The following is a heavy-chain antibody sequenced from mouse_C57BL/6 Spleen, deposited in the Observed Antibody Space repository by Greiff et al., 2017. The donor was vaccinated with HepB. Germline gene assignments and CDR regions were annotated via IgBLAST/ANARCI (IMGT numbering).Heavy chain of an antibody. D-gene: IGHD1-1*01. CDR1: GYAFSSSW. CDR2: IYPGDGDT. CDR3: AREGGYYYGSSYEYYAMDY. V-gene: IGHV1-82*01. Sequence: QVQLKESGPELVKPGASVKISCKASGYAFSSSWMNWVKQRPGKGLEWIGRIYPGDGDTNYNGKFKGKATLTADKSSSTAYMQLSSLTSEDSAVYFCAREGGYYYGSSYEYYAMDYWGQGTSVTVSS. J-gene: IGHJ4*01.